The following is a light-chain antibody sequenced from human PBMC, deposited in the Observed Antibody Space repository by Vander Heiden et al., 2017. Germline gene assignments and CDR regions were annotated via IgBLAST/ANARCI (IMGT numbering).Light chain of an antibody. CDR3: ASYATRSTLEL. CDR2: DVS. J-gene: IGLJ2*01. V-gene: IGLV2-14*03. Sequence: HSFLPLPPSFSPSPSHSLPITSPQTSRDVDGKIYVSWYQHHPGKVPKLLIYDVSNRPSGVSYRFSGSKSGNTASLTSSGVQAEDEADYYCASYATRSTLELFGGGTKLTVL. CDR1: SRDVDGKIY.